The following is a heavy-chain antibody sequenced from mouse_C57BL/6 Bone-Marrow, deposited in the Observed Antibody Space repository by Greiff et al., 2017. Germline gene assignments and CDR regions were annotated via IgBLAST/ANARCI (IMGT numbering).Heavy chain of an antibody. V-gene: IGHV1-64*01. CDR1: GYTFTSYW. D-gene: IGHD1-1*01. CDR2: IHPNSGST. Sequence: QVQLQQPGAELVKPGASVKLSCKASGYTFTSYWMHWVKQRPGQGLEWIGMIHPNSGSTNYNEKFKSKATLTVDKSSSTAYMQLSSLTSEDSAVYYCARRGDYVSSYEFAYWGQGTLVTVAA. CDR3: ARRGDYVSSYEFAY. J-gene: IGHJ3*01.